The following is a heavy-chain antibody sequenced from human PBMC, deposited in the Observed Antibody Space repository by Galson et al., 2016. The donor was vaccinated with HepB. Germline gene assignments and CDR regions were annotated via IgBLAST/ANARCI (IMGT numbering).Heavy chain of an antibody. CDR3: ARGPYTTGWDTFDY. CDR1: GDSVSSTSVA. V-gene: IGHV6-1*01. J-gene: IGHJ4*02. D-gene: IGHD2/OR15-2a*01. Sequence: CAISGDSVSSTSVAWNWIRQSPARGLEWLGRTYYRSEWFNDYAVSVKSRITINPDTSKNQLSLQLTSLTPEDTAVYYCARGPYTTGWDTFDYWGQGTLVTVSS. CDR2: TYYRSEWFN.